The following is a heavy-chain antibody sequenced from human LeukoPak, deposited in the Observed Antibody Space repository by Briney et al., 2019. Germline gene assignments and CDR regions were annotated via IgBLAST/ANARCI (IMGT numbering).Heavy chain of an antibody. CDR3: AHGAMYQLDY. D-gene: IGHD2-2*01. CDR1: GFSFSSRG. J-gene: IGHJ4*02. Sequence: PGGSLRLSCAASGFSFSSRGMSWVRQAPGKGLEWVSGIIGGAGSTYYADSVKGRFTISGDNSKNTLFLQMNSLRAEDTAVYYCAHGAMYQLDYWGQGTLVTVSS. V-gene: IGHV3-23*01. CDR2: IIGGAGST.